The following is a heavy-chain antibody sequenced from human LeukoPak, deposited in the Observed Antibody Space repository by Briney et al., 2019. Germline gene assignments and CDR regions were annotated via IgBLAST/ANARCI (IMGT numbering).Heavy chain of an antibody. D-gene: IGHD2-21*02. Sequence: SQTLSLTCAISGDSVSSNSAAWNWIRQSPSRGLEWLGRTYYRSKWYNDYAVSVKSRITINPDTSKNQFSLQLNSVTPEDTAVYYCARGRWKRHIVVVTAHYYFDYWGQGTLVTVSS. CDR3: ARGRWKRHIVVVTAHYYFDY. CDR2: TYYRSKWYN. J-gene: IGHJ4*02. CDR1: GDSVSSNSAA. V-gene: IGHV6-1*01.